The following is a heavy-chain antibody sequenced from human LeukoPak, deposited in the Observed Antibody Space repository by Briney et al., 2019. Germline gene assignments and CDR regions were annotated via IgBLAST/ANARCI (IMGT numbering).Heavy chain of an antibody. CDR2: IYPGDPDI. Sequence: GDSLKISCKGSGYRFSSYWIGWVRPMPGKGLEWMGIIYPGDPDIRYSPSFQGQVIISADKSISTAYLQWSSLRASDTAMYYCATTQSKAARLVPFDFWGQGTLVTVSS. CDR3: ATTQSKAARLVPFDF. CDR1: GYRFSSYW. V-gene: IGHV5-51*01. D-gene: IGHD6-6*01. J-gene: IGHJ4*02.